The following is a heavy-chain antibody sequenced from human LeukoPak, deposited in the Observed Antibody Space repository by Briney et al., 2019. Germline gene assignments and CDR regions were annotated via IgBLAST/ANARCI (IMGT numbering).Heavy chain of an antibody. CDR1: GFTFSSYW. Sequence: GGSLRLFCTASGFTFSSYWMSWVRQAPGKGLEWVANIRQDGSVQNYVDSVKGRFSISRDNPKNSVYLQMSSLRAEDTAVYYCLVTTRSRGFDYWGQGTLVTVSS. CDR3: LVTTRSRGFDY. CDR2: IRQDGSVQ. J-gene: IGHJ4*02. V-gene: IGHV3-7*01. D-gene: IGHD1/OR15-1a*01.